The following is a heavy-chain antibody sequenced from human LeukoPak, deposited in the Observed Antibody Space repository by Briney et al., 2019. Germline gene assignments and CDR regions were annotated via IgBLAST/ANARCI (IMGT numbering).Heavy chain of an antibody. J-gene: IGHJ4*02. Sequence: GGSLRLSCAASGFNFDDYGMTWVRQAPGKGLEWVATIKNDGSDKYYVDSVKGRFTLSRDNAKNSVYLQMNSLRVEDTAVYYCVNLGYSDGGQGTLVTVSS. CDR3: VNLGYSD. D-gene: IGHD5-12*01. CDR2: IKNDGSDK. V-gene: IGHV3-7*01. CDR1: GFNFDDYG.